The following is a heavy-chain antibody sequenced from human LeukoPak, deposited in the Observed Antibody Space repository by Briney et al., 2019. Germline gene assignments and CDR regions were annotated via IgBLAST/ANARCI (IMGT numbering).Heavy chain of an antibody. Sequence: GGSLRLSCAASGFTFSSYSMNWVRQAPGKGLEWVSSISSSSSYIYYADSVKGRFTISRDNAKNSLYLQMNSLRAEDTAVYYCAREYSYGPDAFDIWGQGTMVTVSS. V-gene: IGHV3-21*01. D-gene: IGHD5-18*01. CDR2: ISSSSSYI. CDR3: AREYSYGPDAFDI. CDR1: GFTFSSYS. J-gene: IGHJ3*02.